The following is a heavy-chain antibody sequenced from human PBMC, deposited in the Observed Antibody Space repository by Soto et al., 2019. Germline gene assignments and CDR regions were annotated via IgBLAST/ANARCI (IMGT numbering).Heavy chain of an antibody. CDR1: GFTFSTYW. CDR2: ISRDGSST. J-gene: IGHJ3*01. D-gene: IGHD4-4*01. CDR3: GRAVCSNEAFDL. V-gene: IGHV3-74*03. Sequence: EVQLVESGGGLVQPGGSLRLSCAASGFTFSTYWTHWVRHVPGKGLVWVARISRDGSSTTYADSVKGRFTISRDNAKNTVYLDMNSLRAEDTAVYYCGRAVCSNEAFDLWGQGTMVTVSS.